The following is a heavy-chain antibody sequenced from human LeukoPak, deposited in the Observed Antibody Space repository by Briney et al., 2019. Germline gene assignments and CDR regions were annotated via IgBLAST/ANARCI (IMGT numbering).Heavy chain of an antibody. CDR2: INHSGST. V-gene: IGHV4-34*01. J-gene: IGHJ4*02. CDR1: GGSFSGYY. CDR3: ARALLWFGETKFDY. Sequence: SETLSLTCAVYGGSFSGYYWSWIRQPPGKGLEWIGEINHSGSTNYNPSLKSRVTISVDTSKNQFSLKLSSVTAADTAVYYCARALLWFGETKFDYWGQGTLVTVSS. D-gene: IGHD3-10*01.